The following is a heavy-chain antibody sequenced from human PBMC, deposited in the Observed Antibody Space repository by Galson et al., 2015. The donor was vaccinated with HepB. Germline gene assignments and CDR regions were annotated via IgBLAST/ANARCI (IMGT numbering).Heavy chain of an antibody. CDR2: VSAYNGNT. J-gene: IGHJ6*02. CDR1: GYTFNTYA. V-gene: IGHV1-18*04. D-gene: IGHD1-7*01. Sequence: SVKVSCKASGYTFNTYAITWVRQAPGQGLEWMGWVSAYNGNTHYAQNFQGRVTMTTDTSTKTGYMELRSLRSDDTAVYYCARLFKWNYERNRYYYYGIDVWGQGTTVTVSS. CDR3: ARLFKWNYERNRYYYYGIDV.